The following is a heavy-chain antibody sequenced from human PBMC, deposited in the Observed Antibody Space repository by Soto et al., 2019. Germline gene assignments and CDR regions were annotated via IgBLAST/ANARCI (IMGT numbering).Heavy chain of an antibody. D-gene: IGHD6-19*01. CDR3: AKDTYSSGWFPRPRNYYGMDV. J-gene: IGHJ6*02. Sequence: GGSLRLSCAASGFTFSSYGMHWVRQAPGKGLEWVAVISYDGSNKYYADSVKGRFTISRDNSKNTLYLQMNSLRAEDTAVYYCAKDTYSSGWFPRPRNYYGMDVWGQGTTVTVSS. CDR1: GFTFSSYG. V-gene: IGHV3-30*18. CDR2: ISYDGSNK.